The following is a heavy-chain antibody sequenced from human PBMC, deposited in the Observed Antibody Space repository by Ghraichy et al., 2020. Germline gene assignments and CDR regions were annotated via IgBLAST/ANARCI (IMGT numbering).Heavy chain of an antibody. CDR3: AKDLYYYGSGGVAPTFDY. Sequence: GGSLRLSCAASGFTFSSYGMHWVRQAPGKGLEWVAFIRYDGSNKYYADSVKGRFTISRDNSKNTLYLQMNSLRAEDTAVYYCAKDLYYYGSGGVAPTFDYWGQGTLVTVSS. CDR2: IRYDGSNK. V-gene: IGHV3-30*02. CDR1: GFTFSSYG. J-gene: IGHJ4*02. D-gene: IGHD3-10*01.